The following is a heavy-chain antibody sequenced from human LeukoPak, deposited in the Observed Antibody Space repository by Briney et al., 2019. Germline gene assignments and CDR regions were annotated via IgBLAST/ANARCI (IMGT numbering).Heavy chain of an antibody. V-gene: IGHV3-23*01. J-gene: IGHJ3*02. CDR1: AFTFSSYA. CDR3: AKGLVEMATIDAFDI. D-gene: IGHD5-24*01. CDR2: ISGSGGST. Sequence: GASLRLSCAASAFTFSSYAMSWVRQAPGKGLEWVSVISGSGGSTYYADSVKGRFTISRDNSKNTLYLQMNSLRAEDTAVYYCAKGLVEMATIDAFDIWGQGTMVTVSS.